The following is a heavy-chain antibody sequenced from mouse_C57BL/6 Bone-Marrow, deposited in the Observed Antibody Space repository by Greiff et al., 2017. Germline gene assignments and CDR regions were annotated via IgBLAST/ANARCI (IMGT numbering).Heavy chain of an antibody. CDR3: ARSGSSSYYFDY. V-gene: IGHV1-52*01. CDR2: IDPSDSET. CDR1: GYTFTSYW. D-gene: IGHD1-1*01. Sequence: QVQLKQPGAELVRPGSSVKLSCKASGYTFTSYWMHWVKQRPIQGLEWIGNIDPSDSETHYNQKFKDKATLTVDKSSSTAYMQLSSLTSEDSAVYYCARSGSSSYYFDYWGQGTTLTVSS. J-gene: IGHJ2*01.